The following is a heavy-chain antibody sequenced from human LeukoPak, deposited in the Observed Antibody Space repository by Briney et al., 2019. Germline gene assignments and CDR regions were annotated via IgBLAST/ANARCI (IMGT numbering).Heavy chain of an antibody. J-gene: IGHJ4*02. CDR2: INPSGGTT. CDR3: ARGSDSGDFDY. D-gene: IGHD2-21*01. V-gene: IGHV1-46*01. Sequence: ASVKVSCKASGYTFTSYYIHWVRQAPGQGLEWMAIINPSGGTTSYAQKFQGRVTMTRDTSTSTVYMDLRSLRSEDTAVYYCARGSDSGDFDYWGQGTLVTVST. CDR1: GYTFTSYY.